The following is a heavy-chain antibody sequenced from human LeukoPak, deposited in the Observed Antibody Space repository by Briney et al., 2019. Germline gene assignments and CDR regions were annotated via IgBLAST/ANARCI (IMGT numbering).Heavy chain of an antibody. V-gene: IGHV3-21*01. Sequence: GGSLRLSCAASGFTFSSYSMNWVRQAPGKGPEWVSSISSSSSYIYYADSVKGRFTISRDNAKNSLYLQMNSLRAEDTAVYYCARVTGYCSSTSCSYAFDIWGQGTMVTVSS. CDR3: ARVTGYCSSTSCSYAFDI. D-gene: IGHD2-2*03. J-gene: IGHJ3*02. CDR2: ISSSSSYI. CDR1: GFTFSSYS.